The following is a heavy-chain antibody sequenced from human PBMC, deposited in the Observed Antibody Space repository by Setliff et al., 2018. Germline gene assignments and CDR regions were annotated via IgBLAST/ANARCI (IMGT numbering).Heavy chain of an antibody. CDR2: IYTSGST. CDR3: ARTLLLSPYYFDY. Sequence: SETLSLTCTVSGGSISSGSYYWSWIRQPAGKGLEWIGRIYTSGSTNYNPSLKSRVTISVDTSKDQFSLKLSSVTAADTAVYYCARTLLLSPYYFDYWGQGTLVTVSS. CDR1: GGSISSGSYY. D-gene: IGHD2-21*01. V-gene: IGHV4-61*02. J-gene: IGHJ4*02.